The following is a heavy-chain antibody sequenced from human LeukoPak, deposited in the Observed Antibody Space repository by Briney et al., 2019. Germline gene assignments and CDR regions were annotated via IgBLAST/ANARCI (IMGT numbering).Heavy chain of an antibody. Sequence: SETLSLTCTVSGGSISSYYWTWIRQPPGKGLEWIGYIYNSESTNYNPSLKSRVTVSVDTSKNQFSLKVSSVTAADTAVYYCARRRRIGAVGTDAFDIWGQGTMVTVSS. V-gene: IGHV4-59*08. D-gene: IGHD6-13*01. CDR3: ARRRRIGAVGTDAFDI. CDR2: IYNSEST. CDR1: GGSISSYY. J-gene: IGHJ3*02.